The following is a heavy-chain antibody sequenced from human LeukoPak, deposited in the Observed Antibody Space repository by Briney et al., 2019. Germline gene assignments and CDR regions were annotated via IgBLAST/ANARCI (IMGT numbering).Heavy chain of an antibody. D-gene: IGHD6-6*01. V-gene: IGHV5-51*01. Sequence: GESLKISCKGSGYSITSYWIGWVRQMPGKGLEWMGIIYPGDSDTRYSPSFQGQVTISADKSISTAYLQWSSLKASDTAMYYCARLGMVHSSSSGLDYWGQGTLVTVSS. CDR1: GYSITSYW. J-gene: IGHJ4*02. CDR2: IYPGDSDT. CDR3: ARLGMVHSSSSGLDY.